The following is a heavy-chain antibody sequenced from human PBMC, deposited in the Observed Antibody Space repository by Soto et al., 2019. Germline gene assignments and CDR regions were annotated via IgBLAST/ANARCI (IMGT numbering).Heavy chain of an antibody. CDR2: IYYSGGT. D-gene: IGHD5-12*01. CDR3: AREGGGGYDHRWFDP. V-gene: IGHV4-31*03. CDR1: GGSISSGGYY. J-gene: IGHJ5*02. Sequence: QVQLQESGPGLMKPSQTLSLTCTVSGGSISSGGYYWSWIRQHPGKGLEWIGYIYYSGGTYYNPSLKSRVTLSVDTSKNQFSLKLSSVTAADTAVYYCAREGGGGYDHRWFDPWGQGTLVTVSS.